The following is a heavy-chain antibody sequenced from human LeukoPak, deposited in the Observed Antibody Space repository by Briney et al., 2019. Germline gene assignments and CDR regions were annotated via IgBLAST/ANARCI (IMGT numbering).Heavy chain of an antibody. CDR1: GFTFSSYW. Sequence: GGSLRLSCAASGFTFSSYWMNWVRQAPGKGLVWVSRIASDGSSTTYADSVKGRFSISRDNAKNTLYLQMNSLRVEDTAVYYCARGGGLDVWGQGATVTVSS. D-gene: IGHD3-16*01. J-gene: IGHJ6*02. CDR3: ARGGGLDV. V-gene: IGHV3-74*01. CDR2: IASDGSST.